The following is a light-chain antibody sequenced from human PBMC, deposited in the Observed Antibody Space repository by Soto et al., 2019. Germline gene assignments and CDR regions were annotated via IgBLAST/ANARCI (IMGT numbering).Light chain of an antibody. V-gene: IGLV2-23*02. J-gene: IGLJ1*01. CDR1: SSDVGSDNL. CDR2: EVS. CDR3: CSYAGSSTFYV. Sequence: QSALTQPASVSGSPGQSITISCTGTSSDVGSDNLVSWYQQHPGKAPKLMIYEVSKRPSGVSNRFSGSKSGNTASLTISGLQDEDEADYYCCSYAGSSTFYVFGTGTKLTVL.